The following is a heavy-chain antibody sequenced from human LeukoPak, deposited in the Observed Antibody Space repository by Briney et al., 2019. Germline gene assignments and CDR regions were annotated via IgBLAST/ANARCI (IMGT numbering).Heavy chain of an antibody. Sequence: GASVKVSCKASGYTFTSYGISWVRQAPGQGLEWMGWISAYNGNTNYAQKLQGRVTMTTDTSTSTAYMELRSLRSDDTALYYCARNRPYYYDSSGYDDNDYWGQGTLVTVSS. D-gene: IGHD3-22*01. CDR3: ARNRPYYYDSSGYDDNDY. CDR1: GYTFTSYG. V-gene: IGHV1-18*01. J-gene: IGHJ4*02. CDR2: ISAYNGNT.